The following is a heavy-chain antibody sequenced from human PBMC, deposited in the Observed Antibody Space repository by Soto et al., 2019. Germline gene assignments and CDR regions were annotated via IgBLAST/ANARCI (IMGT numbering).Heavy chain of an antibody. J-gene: IGHJ2*01. V-gene: IGHV3-53*01. CDR3: ARYTDYTIDYRWYFDL. CDR2: IYSDGST. CDR1: GFSVSSNY. Sequence: EVQLVESGGGLIQPGGSLRLSCAASGFSVSSNYMTWVRQAPGKGLEWVSVIYSDGSTFYADSLKGRFTISRDNSKNTLYLQMNSLRAEDTAVYYCARYTDYTIDYRWYFDLWGRGTLVTVS. D-gene: IGHD4-17*01.